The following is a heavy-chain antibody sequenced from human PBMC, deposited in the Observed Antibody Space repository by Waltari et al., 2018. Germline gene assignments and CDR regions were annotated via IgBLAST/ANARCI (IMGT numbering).Heavy chain of an antibody. CDR3: AKPLYTSGWHGYET. CDR1: GGSFRAYS. Sequence: QVQLQQWGAGQLKTSETLSLTCAVSGGSFRAYSWAWIRQRPGKGLEWIGEINDGGITKSNPSLKSRVTSSVDTSKNQFSLRLTSVTGADTAVYYCAKPLYTSGWHGYETWGPGNLVTVSS. J-gene: IGHJ5*02. CDR2: INDGGIT. D-gene: IGHD3-22*01. V-gene: IGHV4-34*02.